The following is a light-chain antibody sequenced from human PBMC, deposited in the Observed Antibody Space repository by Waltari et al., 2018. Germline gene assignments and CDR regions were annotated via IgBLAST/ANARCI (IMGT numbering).Light chain of an antibody. Sequence: QSVLTQPPSVSGAPGQSVTISCTGSSSNIGAGYDVHWYQQIPGSAPKVLIYRDDNRPSGVPGRFSGSKSGTSVSLSVTGLHSEDEADYFCQSYDRDLNAVLFGGGTKLTVL. CDR2: RDD. V-gene: IGLV1-40*01. CDR3: QSYDRDLNAVL. J-gene: IGLJ3*02. CDR1: SSNIGAGYD.